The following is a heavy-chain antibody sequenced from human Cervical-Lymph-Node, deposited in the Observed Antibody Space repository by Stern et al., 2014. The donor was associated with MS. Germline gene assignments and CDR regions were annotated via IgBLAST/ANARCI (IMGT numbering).Heavy chain of an antibody. Sequence: DQLVESGGGVVQPGRSLSLSCVASGFTFSTYAMHWVRQAPGKGLEWVAFVSYDGTQRNSTDSVKARFTFSRDNSKNTLYLHMNSLRDEDTAVYFCARGGRGVGLEYWGQGALVTVSS. D-gene: IGHD3-10*01. J-gene: IGHJ4*02. CDR3: ARGGRGVGLEY. V-gene: IGHV3-30-3*01. CDR2: VSYDGTQR. CDR1: GFTFSTYA.